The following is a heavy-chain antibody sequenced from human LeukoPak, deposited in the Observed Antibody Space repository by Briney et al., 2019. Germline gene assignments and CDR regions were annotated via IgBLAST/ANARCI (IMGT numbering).Heavy chain of an antibody. CDR3: ARDARYCSGGSCCDY. CDR1: GFTFSSYS. Sequence: PGGSLRLSCAASGFTFSSYSMNWVRQAPGKGLEWVSSISSSSSYIYYADSVKGRFTISRDNAKNSLYLQMNSLRAEDTAVYYCARDARYCSGGSCCDYWGQGTLVTASS. J-gene: IGHJ4*02. D-gene: IGHD2-15*01. V-gene: IGHV3-21*01. CDR2: ISSSSSYI.